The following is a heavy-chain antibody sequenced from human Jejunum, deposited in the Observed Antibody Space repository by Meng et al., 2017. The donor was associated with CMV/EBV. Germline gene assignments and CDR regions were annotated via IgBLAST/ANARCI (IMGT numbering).Heavy chain of an antibody. J-gene: IGHJ6*02. D-gene: IGHD5-12*01. CDR3: AKDRLARITYYYYYGMDV. V-gene: IGHV3-30*02. Sequence: SHAMHWVRQAPGKGLEWVAFIRYDGRNKYYADSVKDRFSISRDNYKNTVYLQMNSLRAEDTAVYYCAKDRLARITYYYYYGMDVWGQGTTVTVSS. CDR1: SHA. CDR2: IRYDGRNK.